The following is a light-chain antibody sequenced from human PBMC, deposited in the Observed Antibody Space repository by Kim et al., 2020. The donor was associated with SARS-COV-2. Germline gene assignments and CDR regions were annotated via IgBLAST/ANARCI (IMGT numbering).Light chain of an antibody. CDR1: QSISNW. V-gene: IGKV1-5*03. CDR3: QHYKT. CDR2: KAS. J-gene: IGKJ1*01. Sequence: STLSASVGDRVTITCRASQSISNWLAWYQQKPGKAPKLLIYKASSLESGVPSRFSGSGSGTEFTLTISSLQPDDFATYYCQHYKTFGQGTKVDIK.